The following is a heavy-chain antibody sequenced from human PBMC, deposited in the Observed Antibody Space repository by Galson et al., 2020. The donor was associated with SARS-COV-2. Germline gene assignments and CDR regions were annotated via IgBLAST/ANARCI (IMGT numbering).Heavy chain of an antibody. J-gene: IGHJ3*02. CDR3: ARLVSYGDLLPDAFDI. Sequence: KIGESLKISCKGSGYSFTSYWIGWVRQMPGKGLEWMGIIYPGDSDTRYSPSFQGQVTISADKSISTAYLQWSSLKASDTAMYYCARLVSYGDLLPDAFDIWGQGTMVTVSS. CDR2: IYPGDSDT. V-gene: IGHV5-51*01. D-gene: IGHD4-17*01. CDR1: GYSFTSYW.